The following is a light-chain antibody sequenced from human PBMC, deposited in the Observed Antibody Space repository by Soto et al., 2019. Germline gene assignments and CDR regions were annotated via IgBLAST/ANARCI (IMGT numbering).Light chain of an antibody. Sequence: EIVLTQSPGTLSLSPGERATLSCRASQSVSSSYLAWYQHKPGQAPRLLISGVSSRATGIPDRFSRSGSGTLFTRTISRLEPEDFAVYYCHQYDSSPKTFGQGTKVEIK. J-gene: IGKJ1*01. CDR2: GVS. V-gene: IGKV3-20*01. CDR1: QSVSSSY. CDR3: HQYDSSPKT.